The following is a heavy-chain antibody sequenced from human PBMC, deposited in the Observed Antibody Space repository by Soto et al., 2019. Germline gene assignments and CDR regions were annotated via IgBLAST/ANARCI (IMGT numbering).Heavy chain of an antibody. CDR3: ARTPGITGTTRYYYYYGMDV. CDR1: VGSISSGGYY. CDR2: IYYSGST. J-gene: IGHJ6*02. V-gene: IGHV4-31*03. Sequence: TLSLTCSVPVGSISSGGYYWSWIRQHPGKGLEWIGYIYYSGSTYYNPSLKSRVTISVDTSKNQFSLKLSSVTAADTAVYYCARTPGITGTTRYYYYYGMDVWGQGTTVTVSS. D-gene: IGHD1-7*01.